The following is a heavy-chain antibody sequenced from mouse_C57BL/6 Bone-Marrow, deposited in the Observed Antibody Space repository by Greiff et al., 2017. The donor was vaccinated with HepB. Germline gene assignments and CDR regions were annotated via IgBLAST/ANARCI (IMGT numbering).Heavy chain of an antibody. Sequence: QVQLQQSGAELVRPGASVTLSCKASGYTFTDYEMHWVKQTPVHGLEWIGAIDPETGGTAYNQKFKGKAILTADKSSSTAYMELRSLTSEDSAVYYCTTQLGRGDFDYWGQGTTLTVSS. CDR1: GYTFTDYE. D-gene: IGHD4-1*02. CDR2: IDPETGGT. J-gene: IGHJ2*01. CDR3: TTQLGRGDFDY. V-gene: IGHV1-15*01.